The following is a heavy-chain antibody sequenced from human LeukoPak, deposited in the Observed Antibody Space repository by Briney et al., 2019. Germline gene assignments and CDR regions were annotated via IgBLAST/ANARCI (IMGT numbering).Heavy chain of an antibody. J-gene: IGHJ4*02. CDR1: GFTFSSYA. CDR3: AKRVRIAAAGTGGDY. V-gene: IGHV3-23*01. Sequence: GGSLRLSCAASGFTFSSYAMSWVRQAPGKGLEWVSAISGSGGSTYYADSVKSRFTISRDNSKNTLYLQMNSLRAEDTAVYYCAKRVRIAAAGTGGDYWGQGTLVTVSS. CDR2: ISGSGGST. D-gene: IGHD6-13*01.